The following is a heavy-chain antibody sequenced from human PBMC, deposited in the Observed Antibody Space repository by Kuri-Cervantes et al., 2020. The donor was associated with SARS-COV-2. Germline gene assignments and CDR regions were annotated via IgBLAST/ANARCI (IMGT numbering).Heavy chain of an antibody. J-gene: IGHJ6*04. CDR3: ARVDV. Sequence: ESLKISCTVSGGSISSGDYYWSWIRQPPGKGLEWIGYIYYSGTTNYNPSLKSRVTISVDTSKNQFSLKLSSVTAADTAVYYCARVDVWGKGTTVTVSS. CDR2: IYYSGTT. V-gene: IGHV4-61*08. CDR1: GGSISSGDYY.